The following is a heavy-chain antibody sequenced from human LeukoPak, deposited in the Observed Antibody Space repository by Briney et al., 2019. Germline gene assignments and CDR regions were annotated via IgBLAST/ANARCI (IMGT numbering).Heavy chain of an antibody. J-gene: IGHJ5*02. V-gene: IGHV3-53*04. CDR1: GFTFSSYW. Sequence: PGGSLRLSCAASGFTFSSYWMHWVRQAPGKGLEWVSVIYSGGSTYYADSVKGRFTISRHNSKNTLYLQMNSLRAEDTAVYYCASVGYNVTYPWGQGTLVTVSS. CDR2: IYSGGST. D-gene: IGHD5-24*01. CDR3: ASVGYNVTYP.